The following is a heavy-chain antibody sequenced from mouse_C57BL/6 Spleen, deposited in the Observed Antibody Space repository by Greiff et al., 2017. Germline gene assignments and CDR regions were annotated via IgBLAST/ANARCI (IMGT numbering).Heavy chain of an antibody. CDR1: GYTFTSYW. J-gene: IGHJ1*03. V-gene: IGHV1-55*01. D-gene: IGHD2-4*01. CDR3: ARWPYADYDNWYFDV. Sequence: VQLQQPGAELVKPGASVKMSCKASGYTFTSYWITWVKQRPGQGLEWIGDIYPGSGSTNYNEKFKSKATLTVDTSSSTAYMQLSSLNSEDSAVYYCARWPYADYDNWYFDVWGTGTTVTVSS. CDR2: IYPGSGST.